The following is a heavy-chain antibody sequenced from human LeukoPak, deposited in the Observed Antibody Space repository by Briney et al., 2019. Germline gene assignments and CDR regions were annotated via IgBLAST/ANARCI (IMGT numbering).Heavy chain of an antibody. CDR3: ARKNSVGVVAAGFDY. D-gene: IGHD2-15*01. CDR2: IYYSGST. V-gene: IGHV4-39*07. J-gene: IGHJ4*02. CDR1: GGSISSSSYY. Sequence: SETLSLTCTVSGGSISSSSYYWGWIRQPPGKGLEWIGNIYYSGSTYYNPSLKSRVTISVDTSKNQFSLKLSSVTAADTAVYYCARKNSVGVVAAGFDYWGQGTLVTVSS.